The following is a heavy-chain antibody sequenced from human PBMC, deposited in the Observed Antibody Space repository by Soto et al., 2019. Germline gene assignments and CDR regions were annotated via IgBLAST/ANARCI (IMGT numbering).Heavy chain of an antibody. CDR2: ISYDGSNK. J-gene: IGHJ6*03. D-gene: IGHD3-16*02. V-gene: IGHV3-30*18. CDR1: AFTFSSYG. CDR3: AKDLGELSSYYYYYMDV. Sequence: QVQLVESGGGVVQPGRSQRLSCAASAFTFSSYGMHWVRQAPGKGLEWVAVISYDGSNKYYADSVKGRFTISRDNSKNTLYLQMNSLRAEDTAVYYCAKDLGELSSYYYYYMDVWGKGTTVTVSS.